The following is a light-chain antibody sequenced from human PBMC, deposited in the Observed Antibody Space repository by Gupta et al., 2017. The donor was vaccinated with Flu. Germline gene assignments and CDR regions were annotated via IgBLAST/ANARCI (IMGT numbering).Light chain of an antibody. CDR1: QSVSSY. J-gene: IGKJ4*01. CDR2: DAA. Sequence: LTQSPSTLSLSPGERASLSCRASQSVSSYLAWYQQKPGQAPRLLIYDAANRATGITDRFSGSGCGXDFALTXSRRETEGCAVYYWQQRSSSIAFGXGTKVEIK. CDR3: QQRSSSIA. V-gene: IGKV3-11*01.